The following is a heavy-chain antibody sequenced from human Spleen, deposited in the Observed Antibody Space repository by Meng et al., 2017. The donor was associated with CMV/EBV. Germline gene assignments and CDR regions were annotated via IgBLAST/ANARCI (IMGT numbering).Heavy chain of an antibody. V-gene: IGHV3-48*03. CDR1: GFTLSSYE. CDR3: ATSSGWYLDY. D-gene: IGHD6-19*01. Sequence: GESLRLSCAASGFTLSSYEMNWVRQAPGKGLEWVSYIDSSRNTIKYADSVKGRFSISRESAKNSLYLQMNSLRADDTAVYYCATSSGWYLDYWGQGTLVTVSS. CDR2: IDSSRNTI. J-gene: IGHJ4*02.